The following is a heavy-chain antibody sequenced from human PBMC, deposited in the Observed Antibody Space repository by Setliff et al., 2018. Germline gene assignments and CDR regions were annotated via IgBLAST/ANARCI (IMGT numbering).Heavy chain of an antibody. CDR2: IYTSGST. CDR3: ARDQGFLTVTTSIYYYYYYMDV. Sequence: SETLSLTCTVSGGSISSGGYYWSWIRQPAGKGLEWIGRIYTSGSTNYNPSLKSRVTMSVDTSKNQFSLKLSSVTAADTAVYYCARDQGFLTVTTSIYYYYYYMDVWGKGTTVTVSS. D-gene: IGHD4-4*01. V-gene: IGHV4-61*02. J-gene: IGHJ6*03. CDR1: GGSISSGGYY.